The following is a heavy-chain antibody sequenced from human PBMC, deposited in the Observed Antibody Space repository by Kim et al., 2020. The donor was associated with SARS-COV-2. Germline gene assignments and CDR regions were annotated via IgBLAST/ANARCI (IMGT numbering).Heavy chain of an antibody. Sequence: SVKVSCKASGGTFSSYAISWVRQAPGQGLEWMGGIIPIFGTANYAQKFQGRVTITADESTSTAYMELSSLRSEDTAVYYCARGIAAAAKNWFDPWGQGTLVTVSS. V-gene: IGHV1-69*13. D-gene: IGHD6-13*01. CDR1: GGTFSSYA. CDR3: ARGIAAAAKNWFDP. CDR2: IIPIFGTA. J-gene: IGHJ5*02.